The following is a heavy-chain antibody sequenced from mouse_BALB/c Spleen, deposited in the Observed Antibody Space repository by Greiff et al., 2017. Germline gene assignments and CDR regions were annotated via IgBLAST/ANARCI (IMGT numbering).Heavy chain of an antibody. CDR3: ARDYYYGSSPFAY. V-gene: IGHV2-6-7*01. CDR2: IWGDGST. D-gene: IGHD1-1*01. J-gene: IGHJ3*01. Sequence: VQLVESGPGLVAPSQSLSITCTVSGFSLTGYGVNWVRQPPGKGLEWLGMIWGDGSTDYNSALKSRLSISKDNSKSQVFLKMNSLQTDDTARYYCARDYYYGSSPFAYWGQGTLVTVSA. CDR1: GFSLTGYG.